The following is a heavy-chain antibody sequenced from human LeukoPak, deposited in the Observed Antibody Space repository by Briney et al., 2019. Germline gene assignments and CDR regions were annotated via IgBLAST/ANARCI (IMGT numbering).Heavy chain of an antibody. D-gene: IGHD2-2*01. J-gene: IGHJ5*02. CDR2: INHSGST. CDR3: ARGDCSSTSCINWFDP. CDR1: GGSFSGYY. Sequence: SETLSLTCAVYGGSFSGYYWSWIRQTPGKGLEWIGEINHSGSTNYNPSLKSRVTISVDTSKNQFSLKLSSVTAADTAVYYCARGDCSSTSCINWFDPWGQGTLVTVSS. V-gene: IGHV4-34*01.